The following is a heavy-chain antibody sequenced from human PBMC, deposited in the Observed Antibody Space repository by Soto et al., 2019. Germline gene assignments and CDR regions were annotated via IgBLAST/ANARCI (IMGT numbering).Heavy chain of an antibody. CDR2: INAGNGNT. CDR3: ARSIVVVTAADY. V-gene: IGHV1-3*01. J-gene: IGHJ4*02. CDR1: GYTFTSYA. D-gene: IGHD2-21*02. Sequence: ASVKVSCKASGYTFTSYAMHWVRQAPGQRLEWMGWINAGNGNTKYSQKFQGRVTITKDTSASTAYMELSSLRSEDTAVYYCARSIVVVTAADYWGQGTLVTVSS.